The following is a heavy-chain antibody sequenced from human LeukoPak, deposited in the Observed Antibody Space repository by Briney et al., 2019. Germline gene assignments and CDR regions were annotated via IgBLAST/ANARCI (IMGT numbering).Heavy chain of an antibody. Sequence: ASVKVSCKASGYTFTSYGISWVRQAPGQGLEWMGWISAYNGNTNYAQKLQGRVTVTTDTSTSTAYMELRSLRSDDTAVYYCALLRVGATYFDYWGQGTLVTVSS. CDR2: ISAYNGNT. CDR3: ALLRVGATYFDY. CDR1: GYTFTSYG. D-gene: IGHD1-26*01. J-gene: IGHJ4*02. V-gene: IGHV1-18*01.